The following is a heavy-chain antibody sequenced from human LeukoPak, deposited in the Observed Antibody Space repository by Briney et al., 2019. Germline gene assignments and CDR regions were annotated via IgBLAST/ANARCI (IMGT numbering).Heavy chain of an antibody. CDR1: GFSFSSYS. Sequence: GGSLRLSCAASGFSFSSYSMNWVRQAPGKGLEWISYISSSGTNIYYADSVKGRFSISRDNAKNSLYLQMNSLRAEDTAVYYCARGFTSRSGGSLGYWGQGTLVTVSS. J-gene: IGHJ4*02. CDR3: ARGFTSRSGGSLGY. D-gene: IGHD2-15*01. CDR2: ISSSGTNI. V-gene: IGHV3-48*04.